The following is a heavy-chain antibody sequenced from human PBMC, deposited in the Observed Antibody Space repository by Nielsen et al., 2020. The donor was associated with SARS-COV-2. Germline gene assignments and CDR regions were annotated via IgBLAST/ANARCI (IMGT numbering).Heavy chain of an antibody. D-gene: IGHD3-3*01. J-gene: IGHJ4*02. CDR3: ARVITTFGVADEIDY. Sequence: ASVKVSCKASGYTFTSYYMHWVRQAPGQGLEWMGIINPSGGSTSYAQKFQGRVTMTRNTSISTAYMELSSLRSEDTAVYYCARVITTFGVADEIDYWGQGTLVTVSS. CDR2: INPSGGST. V-gene: IGHV1-46*01. CDR1: GYTFTSYY.